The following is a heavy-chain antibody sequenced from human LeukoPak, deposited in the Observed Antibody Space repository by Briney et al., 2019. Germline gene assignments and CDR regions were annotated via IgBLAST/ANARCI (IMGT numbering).Heavy chain of an antibody. V-gene: IGHV3-33*01. J-gene: IGHJ4*02. D-gene: IGHD6-19*01. CDR1: GLTFSSYG. Sequence: GGSLRLSCAASGLTFSSYGMHWVRQAPGKGLEWVAVIWYDGSNKYYADSVKGRFTISRDNSKNTLYLQMNSLRAEDTAVYYCARRGAVAGTHYFDYWGQGTLVTVSS. CDR2: IWYDGSNK. CDR3: ARRGAVAGTHYFDY.